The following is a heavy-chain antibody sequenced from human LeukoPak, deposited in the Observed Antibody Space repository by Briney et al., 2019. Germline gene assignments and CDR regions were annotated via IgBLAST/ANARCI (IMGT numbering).Heavy chain of an antibody. CDR1: GFTFSSHA. Sequence: PGGSLRLSCVGSGFTFSSHAMTWVRQAPGKGLEWVSTFRGDRGGAYYAAWLRGRFVICRDNSKSTLYLQMNSLCAEDTAIYYGSKGQELDDGVLESWGGGTLVTVSS. J-gene: IGHJ4*02. CDR3: SKGQELDDGVLES. CDR2: FRGDRGGA. V-gene: IGHV3-23*01. D-gene: IGHD1-1*01.